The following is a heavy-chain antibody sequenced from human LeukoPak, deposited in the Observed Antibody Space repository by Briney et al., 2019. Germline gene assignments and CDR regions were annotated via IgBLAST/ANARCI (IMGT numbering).Heavy chain of an antibody. CDR3: ARGSGSYDY. Sequence: GGSLRLSCIASGFSISNYWMNWVRQAPGKGLEWVANTKQDGSEKYYVDSVKGRFTISRDNTKNSLYLQMNGLRAEDTAVYYCARGSGSYDYWGQGTLVTVSS. CDR1: GFSISNYW. D-gene: IGHD1-26*01. CDR2: TKQDGSEK. V-gene: IGHV3-7*01. J-gene: IGHJ4*02.